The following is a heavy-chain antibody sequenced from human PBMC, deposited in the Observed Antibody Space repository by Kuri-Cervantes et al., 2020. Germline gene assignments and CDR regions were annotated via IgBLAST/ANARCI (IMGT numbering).Heavy chain of an antibody. CDR2: IYYSGST. CDR1: GGSISSGDYY. J-gene: IGHJ4*02. V-gene: IGHV4-30-4*01. Sequence: LRLSCTVSGGSISSGDYYWSWIRQPPGKGLEWIGYIYYSGSTYYNPSLKSRVTISVDTSKNQFSLKLSSVTAADTAVYYCFFMAARLFDYWGQGTLVTVSS. CDR3: FFMAARLFDY. D-gene: IGHD5-24*01.